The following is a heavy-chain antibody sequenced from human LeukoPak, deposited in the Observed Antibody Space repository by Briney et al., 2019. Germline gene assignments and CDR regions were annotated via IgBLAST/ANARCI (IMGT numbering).Heavy chain of an antibody. CDR3: ARKLSGYSSGWYPDY. Sequence: GASVEVSCKASGYIFTSYDINWVRQAPGQGLEWVGWIDPKNDKTGYAEKFQGRVTMTTDMSTNTAFMEMKNLTSDDTAVYFCARKLSGYSSGWYPDYWGQGTLVIVSS. CDR2: IDPKNDKT. V-gene: IGHV1-8*01. CDR1: GYIFTSYD. D-gene: IGHD6-19*01. J-gene: IGHJ4*02.